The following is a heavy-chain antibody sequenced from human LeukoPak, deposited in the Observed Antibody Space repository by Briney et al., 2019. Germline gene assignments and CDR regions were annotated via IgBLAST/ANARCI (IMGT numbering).Heavy chain of an antibody. J-gene: IGHJ4*02. CDR3: ARADYGSSGPIL. Sequence: GGSLRLSCAASGFTFSDYYMNWIRQAPGKGLEWVSYISGSGSSIYYADSVNGRFTISRDNAKNSLYLQMNSLRAEDTAVYYCARADYGSSGPILWGQGTLVTVSS. D-gene: IGHD3-22*01. CDR2: ISGSGSSI. CDR1: GFTFSDYY. V-gene: IGHV3-11*01.